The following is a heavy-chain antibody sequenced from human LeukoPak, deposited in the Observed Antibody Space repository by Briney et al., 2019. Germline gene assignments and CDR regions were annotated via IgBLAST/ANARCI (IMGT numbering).Heavy chain of an antibody. Sequence: GGSLRLSCAVSGFTFSSYWMSWVRQAPGKGLEWVANIKQDGSEKYYVDSVKGRFTISRDNAKNSLYLQMNSLRAEDTAVYYCAKDRRIAAAGTTFDYWGQGTLVTVSS. J-gene: IGHJ4*02. CDR2: IKQDGSEK. CDR1: GFTFSSYW. CDR3: AKDRRIAAAGTTFDY. D-gene: IGHD6-13*01. V-gene: IGHV3-7*01.